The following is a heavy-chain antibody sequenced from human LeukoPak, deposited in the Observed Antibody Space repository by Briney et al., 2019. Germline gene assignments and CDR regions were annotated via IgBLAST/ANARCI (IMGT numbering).Heavy chain of an antibody. CDR3: ASGGGYSSAWHSSDY. CDR2: IYRDGRT. D-gene: IGHD6-19*01. Sequence: GGSLRLSCAASGFTVSNTYMSWVRQAPGKGLEWVSIIYRDGRTYYADFVKGRFTISRDNSKNTMYLQMNSLRAEATAVYYCASGGGYSSAWHSSDYWGQGTLVTVSS. J-gene: IGHJ4*02. CDR1: GFTVSNTY. V-gene: IGHV3-53*01.